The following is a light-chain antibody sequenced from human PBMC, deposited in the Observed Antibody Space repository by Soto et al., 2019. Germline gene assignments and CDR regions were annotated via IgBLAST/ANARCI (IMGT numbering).Light chain of an antibody. CDR3: AAWDDSLKGWV. CDR1: SSNIGSNT. Sequence: QAVVTQPPSASGAPGQRVTISCSGSSSNIGSNTVNWHQQLPGTAPKLLIYSNNQRPSGVPDRFSGSKSGTSASLAISGLQSEDEADYYCAAWDDSLKGWVFGGGTKLTVL. V-gene: IGLV1-44*01. CDR2: SNN. J-gene: IGLJ3*02.